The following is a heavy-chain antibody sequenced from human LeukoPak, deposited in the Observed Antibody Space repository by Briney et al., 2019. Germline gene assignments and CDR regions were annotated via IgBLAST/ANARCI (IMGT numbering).Heavy chain of an antibody. CDR3: ARVVVDTAMVTYYFDY. Sequence: SSSSSYIYYADSVKGRFTISRDNAKNSLYLQMNSLRAEDTAVYYCARVVVDTAMVTYYFDYWGQGTLVTVSS. J-gene: IGHJ4*02. V-gene: IGHV3-21*01. D-gene: IGHD5-18*01. CDR2: SSSSSYI.